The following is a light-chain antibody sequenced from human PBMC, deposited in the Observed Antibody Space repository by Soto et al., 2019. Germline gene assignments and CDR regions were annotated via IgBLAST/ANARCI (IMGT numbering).Light chain of an antibody. J-gene: IGKJ5*01. CDR3: QQYKSWPIT. CDR2: AAS. CDR1: QSVTDK. V-gene: IGKV3-15*01. Sequence: EIEMTQSPVTLSVSPGERATLSCRASQSVTDKLAWYQQKPGQSPRLLIFAASTRATGIPATFSGSGSGTEFTLSINGLQSEDFAVYYCQQYKSWPITFGQGTRLEIK.